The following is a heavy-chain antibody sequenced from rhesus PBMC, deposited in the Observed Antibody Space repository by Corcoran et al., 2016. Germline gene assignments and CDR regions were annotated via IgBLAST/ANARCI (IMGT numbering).Heavy chain of an antibody. CDR2: IYGSDGAT. D-gene: IGHD6-13*01. Sequence: QVQLQGSVPGLVKPSATLSLSCAVSGGSISAADYWNWLRQPPGKGLWWIGYIYGSDGATNYNPSLKNRVTISIDTSKNHFSLKLNSVTAADTAVYYCARGLLYIAAAYWGQGVLVTVSS. V-gene: IGHV4-106*01. CDR3: ARGLLYIAAAY. J-gene: IGHJ4*01. CDR1: GGSISAADY.